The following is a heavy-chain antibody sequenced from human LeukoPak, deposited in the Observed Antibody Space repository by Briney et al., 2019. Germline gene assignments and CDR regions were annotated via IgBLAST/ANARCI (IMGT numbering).Heavy chain of an antibody. CDR3: ARESGGYYYYYYMDV. D-gene: IGHD3-16*01. CDR2: INPNSGGT. V-gene: IGHV1-2*02. Sequence: ASVKVSCKAPGYTFTGYYMHWVRQAPGQGLEWMGWINPNSGGTNYAQKFQGRVTMTRDTSISTAYMELSRLRSDDTAVYYCARESGGYYYYYYMDVWGKGTTVAVSS. CDR1: GYTFTGYY. J-gene: IGHJ6*03.